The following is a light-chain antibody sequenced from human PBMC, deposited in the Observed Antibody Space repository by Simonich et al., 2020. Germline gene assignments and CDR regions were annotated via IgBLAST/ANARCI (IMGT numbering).Light chain of an antibody. Sequence: QSALTQPASVSGSPGQSITISFTATSSDVGGYNLVSWYQHHPVKAPKLMIYKGSKRTSGVSNRFSGSKSGNTASLTISGLQAEDEADYYCCSYAGSSTWVFGGGTKLTVL. CDR2: KGS. J-gene: IGLJ3*02. CDR1: SSDVGGYNL. CDR3: CSYAGSSTWV. V-gene: IGLV2-23*01.